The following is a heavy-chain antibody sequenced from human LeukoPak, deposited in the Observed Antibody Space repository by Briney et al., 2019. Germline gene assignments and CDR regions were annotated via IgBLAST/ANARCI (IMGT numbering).Heavy chain of an antibody. Sequence: GRSLRLSCAASGFTFDDYAMHWVRQAPGKGLEWVSGISWNSGSIGYADSVKGRFTISRDNAKNSLYLQMNSLRSEDTALYYCAKDRGSSGWYGYMDVWGKGTTVTVSS. D-gene: IGHD6-19*01. CDR2: ISWNSGSI. V-gene: IGHV3-9*01. CDR1: GFTFDDYA. J-gene: IGHJ6*03. CDR3: AKDRGSSGWYGYMDV.